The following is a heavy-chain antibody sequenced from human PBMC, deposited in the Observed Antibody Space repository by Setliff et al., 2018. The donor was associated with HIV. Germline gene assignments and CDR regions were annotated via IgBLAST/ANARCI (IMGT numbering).Heavy chain of an antibody. CDR2: MYYIGDT. D-gene: IGHD4-17*01. V-gene: IGHV4-4*07. J-gene: IGHJ6*02. Sequence: PSETLSLTCSVSGGSTSHYHWNWIRQPAGKGLEWIGRMYYIGDTNYNPSLKSRVIMSMDTSKNQFSLKLSSVTAADTAVYYCARDGRDRTTVTIYSLYGMDVWGQGTTVTVSS. CDR1: GGSTSHYH. CDR3: ARDGRDRTTVTIYSLYGMDV.